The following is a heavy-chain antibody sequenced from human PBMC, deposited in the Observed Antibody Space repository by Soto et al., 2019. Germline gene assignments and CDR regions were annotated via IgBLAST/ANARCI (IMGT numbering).Heavy chain of an antibody. V-gene: IGHV3-33*01. J-gene: IGHJ4*02. Sequence: QVQLVESGGGVVQPGRSLRLSCAASGFTFSSYGMHWVRQAPGKGLEWVAVIWYDGSNKYYADSVKGRFTISRDNSKNTLYLQMNSLRAEDTAVYYCAREMWGTTLDYWGQGTLVTVSS. CDR1: GFTFSSYG. CDR2: IWYDGSNK. CDR3: AREMWGTTLDY. D-gene: IGHD3-16*01.